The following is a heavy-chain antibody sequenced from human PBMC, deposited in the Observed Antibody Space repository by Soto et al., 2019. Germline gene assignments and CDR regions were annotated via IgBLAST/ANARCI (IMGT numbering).Heavy chain of an antibody. D-gene: IGHD2-15*01. V-gene: IGHV3-30*18. CDR3: AKTHRRLYCSGGSCYYFDY. Sequence: GGSLRLSCAASGFTFSSYGMHWVRQAPGKGLEWVAVISYDGSNKYYADSVKGRFTISRDNSKNTLYLQMNSLRAEDTAVYYCAKTHRRLYCSGGSCYYFDYWGQGTLVTVSS. CDR1: GFTFSSYG. CDR2: ISYDGSNK. J-gene: IGHJ4*02.